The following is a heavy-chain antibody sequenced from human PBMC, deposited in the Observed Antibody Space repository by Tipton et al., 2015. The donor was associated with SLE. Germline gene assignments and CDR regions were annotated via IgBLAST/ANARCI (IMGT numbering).Heavy chain of an antibody. J-gene: IGHJ5*02. CDR1: GGSFSGYY. CDR3: ARDVGPYTSSWWNNWFDP. Sequence: LRLSCAVYGGSFSGYYWNWIRQPPWKGLEFIGEINHSGSINYNPSLKSRVIISVDSSKNQFSLSLHSVTAADTAVYYCARDVGPYTSSWWNNWFDPWGQGTLVTVSS. CDR2: INHSGSI. D-gene: IGHD6-13*01. V-gene: IGHV4-34*01.